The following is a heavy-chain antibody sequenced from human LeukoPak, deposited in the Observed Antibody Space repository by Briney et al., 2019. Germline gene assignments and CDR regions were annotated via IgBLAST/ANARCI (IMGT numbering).Heavy chain of an antibody. J-gene: IGHJ4*02. V-gene: IGHV1-2*06. CDR2: INPNSGDT. CDR1: GYTFTGYY. D-gene: IGHD4-11*01. CDR3: AADRDGDDYSHY. Sequence: ASVTVSCKASGYTFTGYYMHWVRQAPGQGLEWMGRINPNSGDTNYAQKFQGRVTMTRDTSISTAYMELSRLRSEDTAVYYCAADRDGDDYSHYWGQGTLVTVSS.